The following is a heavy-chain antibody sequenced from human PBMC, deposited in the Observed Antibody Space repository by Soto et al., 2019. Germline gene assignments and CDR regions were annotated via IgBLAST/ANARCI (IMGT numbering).Heavy chain of an antibody. D-gene: IGHD2-15*01. Sequence: SETLSLTCTVSGGSISSGGYYWSWIRQHPGKGLEWIGEIYHNGSSNYHPSLKSRVTISVDRSKNQFSLKLSSVTAADTAVYYCARGQVVAAQHWGQGTLVTVSS. CDR1: GGSISSGGYY. J-gene: IGHJ4*02. CDR2: IYHNGSS. V-gene: IGHV4-30-2*01. CDR3: ARGQVVAAQH.